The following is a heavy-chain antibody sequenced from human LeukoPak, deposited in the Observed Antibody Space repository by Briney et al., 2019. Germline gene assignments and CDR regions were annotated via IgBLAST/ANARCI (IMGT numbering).Heavy chain of an antibody. D-gene: IGHD2-15*01. CDR3: AIRNGHCSGGSCYSGAFDI. CDR2: IGTAGDI. CDR1: GFTFSNYD. Sequence: PGGSLRLSCAASGFTFSNYDMHWVRQATGKGLEWVSGIGTAGDIYYPGSVKGRFTISRDNSKNTLYLQMGSLRAEDMAVYYCAIRNGHCSGGSCYSGAFDIWGQGTMVTVSS. J-gene: IGHJ3*02. V-gene: IGHV3-13*01.